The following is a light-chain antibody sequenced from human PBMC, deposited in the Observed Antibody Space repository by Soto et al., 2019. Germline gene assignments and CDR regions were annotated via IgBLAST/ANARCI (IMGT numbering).Light chain of an antibody. CDR1: SSNIGADYD. Sequence: QSVLTQPPSVSGAPGQRVTISCTGSSSNIGADYDVHWYQHLPGTAPKLLIFGNTDRPSGVTDRCSGSKSGTSASLAITGLQAEDEADYYSQSYDSSLSTWVFGGGTKLTVL. V-gene: IGLV1-40*01. CDR3: QSYDSSLSTWV. J-gene: IGLJ3*02. CDR2: GNT.